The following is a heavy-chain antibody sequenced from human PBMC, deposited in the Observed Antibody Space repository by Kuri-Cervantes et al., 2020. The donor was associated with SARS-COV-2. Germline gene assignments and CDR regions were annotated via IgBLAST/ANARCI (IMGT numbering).Heavy chain of an antibody. CDR1: GYSFTGQW. J-gene: IGHJ4*02. Sequence: GESLKISCRVSGYSFTGQWLGWVRQMPGKGLEWMGIIYPGDSETRYSPSFQGQVSFSADKSTNTAYLQWTSLKASDTAMYYCARQAHPVAGADYWGQGTLVTVSS. V-gene: IGHV5-51*01. CDR3: ARQAHPVAGADY. CDR2: IYPGDSET. D-gene: IGHD2-15*01.